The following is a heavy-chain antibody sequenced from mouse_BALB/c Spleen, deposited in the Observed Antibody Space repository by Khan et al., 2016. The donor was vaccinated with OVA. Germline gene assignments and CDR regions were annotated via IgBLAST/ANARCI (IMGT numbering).Heavy chain of an antibody. Sequence: QVQLQQSGAELARPGASVKMSCKASGYTFTSYTMHWVKQRPGQGLEWIGYINPSNGYTNYNQKFRDKATLTADKSSSTAYMHLSSLTSEDSAVXDGARVGAYHANYGAWFACWGQGTLVTVSA. CDR1: GYTFTSYT. J-gene: IGHJ3*01. CDR3: ARVGAYHANYGAWFAC. V-gene: IGHV1-4*01. CDR2: INPSNGYT. D-gene: IGHD2-10*01.